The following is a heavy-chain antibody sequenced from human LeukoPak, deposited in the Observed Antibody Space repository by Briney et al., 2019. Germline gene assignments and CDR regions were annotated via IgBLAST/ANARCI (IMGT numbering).Heavy chain of an antibody. CDR1: GFTFSSYG. J-gene: IGHJ6*04. V-gene: IGHV3-30*03. Sequence: GGSLRLSCAASGFTFSSYGMHWVRQAPGKGLEWVAVISYDGSNKYYADSVKGRFTISRDNSKNTLYLQMNSLRAEDTAVYYCARGPQGWGDYYYYYHMDVWGKGTTVTVSS. CDR3: ARGPQGWGDYYYYYHMDV. D-gene: IGHD6-19*01. CDR2: ISYDGSNK.